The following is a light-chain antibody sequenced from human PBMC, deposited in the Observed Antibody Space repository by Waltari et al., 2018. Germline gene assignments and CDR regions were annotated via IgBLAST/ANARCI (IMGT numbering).Light chain of an antibody. CDR3: QQYNNWPPKT. V-gene: IGKV3-15*01. J-gene: IGKJ1*01. Sequence: EIVMTQSPATLSVSPGERVPLTCRASQSISNKLAWYQQTPGQPPRLLVFGASTRASGIPARFSGSGSGTEFTLTISSLQSEDFAVYYCQQYNNWPPKTFGQGTKVEI. CDR2: GAS. CDR1: QSISNK.